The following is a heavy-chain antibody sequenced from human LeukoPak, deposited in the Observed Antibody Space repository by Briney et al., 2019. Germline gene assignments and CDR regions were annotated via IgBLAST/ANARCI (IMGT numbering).Heavy chain of an antibody. D-gene: IGHD3-22*01. CDR1: GGSISSYY. V-gene: IGHV4-59*13. J-gene: IGHJ5*02. Sequence: SETLSLTCTVSGGSISSYYWSWIRQPPGKGLEWIGYIYYSGSTNYNPSLKSRVTISVDTSKNQFSLKLSSVTAADTAVYYCARSDSSGYYYVSGFDPWGQGTLVTVSS. CDR2: IYYSGST. CDR3: ARSDSSGYYYVSGFDP.